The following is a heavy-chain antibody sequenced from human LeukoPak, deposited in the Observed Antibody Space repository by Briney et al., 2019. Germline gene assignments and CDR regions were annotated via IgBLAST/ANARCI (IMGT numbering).Heavy chain of an antibody. CDR1: GFSLSTSGMR. V-gene: IGHV2-70*04. J-gene: IGHJ5*02. CDR3: ARSPGYSSGWYNWFDP. Sequence: SGPALVKPTQTLTLTCTFSGFSLSTSGMRVGWIRQPPGKALEWLARIDWDDDKFYSTSLKTRLTISKDTSKNQVVLTMTNMDPVDTATYYCARSPGYSSGWYNWFDPWGQGTLVTVSS. D-gene: IGHD6-19*01. CDR2: IDWDDDK.